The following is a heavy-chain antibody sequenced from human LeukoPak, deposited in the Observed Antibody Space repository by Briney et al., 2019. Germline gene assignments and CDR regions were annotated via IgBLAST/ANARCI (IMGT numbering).Heavy chain of an antibody. CDR2: INPNSGGT. Sequence: ASVKVSCKASGYTSTSYYMHWVRQAPGQGLEWLGWINPNSGGTNYAQKFQGRVTMTRDTSISAAYMELSRLRSDDTAVYYCATPGGLDSNYIFDYWGQGTLVTVSS. J-gene: IGHJ4*02. D-gene: IGHD4-11*01. V-gene: IGHV1-2*02. CDR3: ATPGGLDSNYIFDY. CDR1: GYTSTSYY.